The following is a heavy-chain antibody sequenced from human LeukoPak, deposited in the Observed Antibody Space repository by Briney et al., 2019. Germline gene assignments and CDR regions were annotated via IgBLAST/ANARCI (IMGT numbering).Heavy chain of an antibody. J-gene: IGHJ3*02. D-gene: IGHD1-7*01. CDR3: ARDFVHNWNYGGAFDI. V-gene: IGHV1-46*01. CDR1: GYTFTSCA. Sequence: ASVKVSCKASGYTFTSCAISWVRQAPGQGLEWMGIINPSGGSTSYAQKFQGRVTMTRDTSTSTVYMELSSLRSEDTAVYYCARDFVHNWNYGGAFDIWGQGTMVTVSS. CDR2: INPSGGST.